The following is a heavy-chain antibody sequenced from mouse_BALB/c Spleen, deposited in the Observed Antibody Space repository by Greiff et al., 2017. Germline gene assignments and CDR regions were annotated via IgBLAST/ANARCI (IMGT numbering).Heavy chain of an antibody. CDR3: ARDLGSWLAY. D-gene: IGHD2-2*01. V-gene: IGHV2-9*02. CDR2: IWAGGST. J-gene: IGHJ3*01. Sequence: QVQLKESGPGLVAPSQSLSITCTVSGFSLTSYGVHWVRQPPGKGLEWLGVIWAGGSTNYNSALMSRLSISKDNSKSQVFLKMNSLQTDDTAMYYCARDLGSWLAYWGQGTLVTVSA. CDR1: GFSLTSYG.